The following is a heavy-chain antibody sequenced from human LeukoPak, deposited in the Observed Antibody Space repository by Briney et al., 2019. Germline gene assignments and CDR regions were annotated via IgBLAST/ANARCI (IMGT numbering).Heavy chain of an antibody. CDR2: I. D-gene: IGHD3-3*01. J-gene: IGHJ5*02. CDR1: GFTFNNYA. Sequence: PGGSLRLSCAASGFTFNNYAMTWVRQAPGKGLEWVSAITGRFTISRDNSKNTLYLQMTSLRTDDTAVYYCAKDGYDFWSAYQTDLWGQGTLVTVSS. V-gene: IGHV3-23*01. CDR3: AKDGYDFWSAYQTDL.